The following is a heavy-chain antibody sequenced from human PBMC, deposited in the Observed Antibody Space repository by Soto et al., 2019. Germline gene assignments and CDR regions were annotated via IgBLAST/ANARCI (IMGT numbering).Heavy chain of an antibody. Sequence: GGSLRLSCAASGFTFSSYAMSWVRQAPGKGLEWVSAISGGGGSTYYADSVKGRFTISRDNSKNTLYLQMNSLRAEDTAVYYCAKDGAPVATNYYYYGMDVRGQGTTVTVSS. J-gene: IGHJ6*02. CDR3: AKDGAPVATNYYYYGMDV. V-gene: IGHV3-23*01. D-gene: IGHD5-12*01. CDR1: GFTFSSYA. CDR2: ISGGGGST.